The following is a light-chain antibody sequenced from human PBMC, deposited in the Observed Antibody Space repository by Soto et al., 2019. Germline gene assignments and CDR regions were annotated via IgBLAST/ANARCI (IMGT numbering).Light chain of an antibody. J-gene: IGKJ1*01. CDR3: QQYNNWPQT. Sequence: DRVMTQSPDTLSVSPGERATLSCRASQSVGSNLAWYQQKPGQAPRLLIYGASTRATDIPARFSGSGSGTQFTLTISSLQSEDFAVYYCQQYNNWPQTFGQGTKVDIK. CDR1: QSVGSN. CDR2: GAS. V-gene: IGKV3-15*01.